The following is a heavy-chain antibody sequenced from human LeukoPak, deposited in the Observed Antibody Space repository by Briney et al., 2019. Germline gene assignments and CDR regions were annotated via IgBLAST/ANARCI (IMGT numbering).Heavy chain of an antibody. D-gene: IGHD1-26*01. CDR1: GGSISSYY. J-gene: IGHJ4*02. V-gene: IGHV4-59*05. CDR2: IYYSGST. Sequence: SETLSLTCTVSGGSISSYYWSWIRQPPGKGLEWIGSIYYSGSTYYNPSLKSRVTISVDTSKNQFSLKLSSVTAADTAVYYCARHDPYSGSYLGYRGQGTLVTVSS. CDR3: ARHDPYSGSYLGY.